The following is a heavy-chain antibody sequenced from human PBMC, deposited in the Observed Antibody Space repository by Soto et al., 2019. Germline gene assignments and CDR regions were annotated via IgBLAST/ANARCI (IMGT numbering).Heavy chain of an antibody. V-gene: IGHV1-3*01. CDR3: ARGVAPYYFDY. CDR1: GYTFTSYA. CDR2: INAGNGNT. Sequence: ASVKVSCKASGYTFTSYAMHWXRQAPGQRLEWMGWINAGNGNTKYSQKFQGRVTITRDTSASTAYMELSSLRSEDTAVYYCARGVAPYYFDYWGQGTLVTVSS. D-gene: IGHD2-15*01. J-gene: IGHJ4*02.